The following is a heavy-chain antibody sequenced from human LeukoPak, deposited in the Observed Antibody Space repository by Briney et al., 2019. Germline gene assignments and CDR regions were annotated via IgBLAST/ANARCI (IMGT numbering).Heavy chain of an antibody. D-gene: IGHD2/OR15-2a*01. CDR2: ISGSGGTT. CDR1: GFAFSSYA. J-gene: IGHJ4*01. CDR3: AKEDTLLAVLPNEIDY. Sequence: GGSLRLSCAASGFAFSSYAMSWVRQAPGKGLEWVSVISGSGGTTYYADSVKGRFTISRDNSKNTLYVQMNSLRADDSAVYYCAKEDTLLAVLPNEIDYWGQGTLVIVSS. V-gene: IGHV3-23*01.